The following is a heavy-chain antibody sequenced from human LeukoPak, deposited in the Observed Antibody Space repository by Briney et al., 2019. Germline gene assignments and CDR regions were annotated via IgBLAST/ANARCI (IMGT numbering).Heavy chain of an antibody. Sequence: GGSLRLSCAASGFTFSSYSMNWVRQAPGKGLEWVSYISSSRSTIYYADSVKGRFTISRDNAKNSLYPQMNSLRAEDTAVYYCAIPSGSYIYYWGQGTLVTVSS. CDR2: ISSSRSTI. V-gene: IGHV3-48*01. CDR1: GFTFSSYS. D-gene: IGHD3-10*01. CDR3: AIPSGSYIYY. J-gene: IGHJ4*02.